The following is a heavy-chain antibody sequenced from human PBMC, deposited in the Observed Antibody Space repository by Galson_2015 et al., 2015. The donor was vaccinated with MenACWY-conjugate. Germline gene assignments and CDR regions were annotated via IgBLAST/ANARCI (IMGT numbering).Heavy chain of an antibody. CDR2: ITGDGSRT. J-gene: IGHJ4*02. D-gene: IGHD3-9*01. CDR3: ASDILTDFDY. Sequence: SLRLSCAASGFTFRTYWMHWVRQTPGKGLVWVSGITGDGSRTNYADSVKGRFTVSRDNAKNTLYLQMNRLRAEDTAVYYCASDILTDFDYWGQGTLVTVSS. CDR1: GFTFRTYW. V-gene: IGHV3-74*01.